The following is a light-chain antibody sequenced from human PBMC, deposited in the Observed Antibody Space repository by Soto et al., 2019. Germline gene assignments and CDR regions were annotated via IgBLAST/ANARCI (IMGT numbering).Light chain of an antibody. CDR2: EVT. CDR1: SSDVGGYNF. CDR3: SSYTTSSTVV. J-gene: IGLJ1*01. V-gene: IGLV2-14*03. Sequence: QSALTQPASVFRSPGQSITISCTGTSSDVGGYNFVSWYQQLPGKAPKLMIYEVTSRPSGVSNRFSGSKSGNTASLTISGLQPEDEADYYCSSYTTSSTVVFGTGTKLTVL.